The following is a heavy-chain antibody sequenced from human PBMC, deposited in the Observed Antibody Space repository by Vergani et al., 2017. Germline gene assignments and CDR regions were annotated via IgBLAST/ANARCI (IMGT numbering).Heavy chain of an antibody. D-gene: IGHD2-21*01. CDR3: AKYSRAIDAFDI. V-gene: IGHV3-23*01. J-gene: IGHJ3*02. CDR1: GFTFSSYA. Sequence: EVQLLESGGGLVQPGGSLRLSCAASGFTFSSYAMSWVRQAPGKGLECVSAISGSGTGTYYADSVKGRFTISRDNSKNTLYLQMNSLRAEDTAVYYCAKYSRAIDAFDIWGQGTMVTVSS. CDR2: ISGSGTGT.